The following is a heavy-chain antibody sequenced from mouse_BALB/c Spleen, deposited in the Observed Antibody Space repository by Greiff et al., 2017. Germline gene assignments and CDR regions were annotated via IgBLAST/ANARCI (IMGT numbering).Heavy chain of an antibody. CDR1: GFTFSNYW. CDR2: IRLKSNNYAT. D-gene: IGHD4-1*01. CDR3: TRDWDDWYFEV. J-gene: IGHJ1*01. V-gene: IGHV6-6*02. Sequence: EVKVEESGGGLVQPGGSMKLSCVASGFTFSNYWMNWVRQSPEKGLEWVAEIRLKSNNYATHYAESVKGRFTISRDDSKSSVYLQMNNLRAEDTGIYYCTRDWDDWYFEVWGAGTTVTVSS.